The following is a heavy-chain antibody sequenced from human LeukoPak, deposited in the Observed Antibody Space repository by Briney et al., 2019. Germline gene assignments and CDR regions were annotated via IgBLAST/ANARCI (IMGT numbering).Heavy chain of an antibody. CDR1: GGTFSSYA. Sequence: SVKVSCKASGGTFSSYAISWVRQAPGQGLEWMGGIIPIFGTANYAQKFQGRVTITADESTSTAYMELSSLRSEDTAVYYCARDCGDGRGSCLGYWGQGTLVTVSS. CDR2: IIPIFGTA. V-gene: IGHV1-69*13. D-gene: IGHD2-15*01. J-gene: IGHJ4*02. CDR3: ARDCGDGRGSCLGY.